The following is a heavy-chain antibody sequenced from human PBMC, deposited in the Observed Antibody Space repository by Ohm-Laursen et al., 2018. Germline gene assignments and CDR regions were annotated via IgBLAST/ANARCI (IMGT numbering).Heavy chain of an antibody. CDR3: ARSVSNSGYFRHDAFDL. J-gene: IGHJ3*01. CDR1: GFTFSSYG. V-gene: IGHV3-48*01. Sequence: LRLSCTASGFTFSSYGMHWVRQAPGKGLEWLSYINSVSSHRYEGDSARGRFTMSRDNAKNSVDLQLTSLRVEDTAVYYCARSVSNSGYFRHDAFDLWGQGTMLIVSS. CDR2: INSVSSHR. D-gene: IGHD3-22*01.